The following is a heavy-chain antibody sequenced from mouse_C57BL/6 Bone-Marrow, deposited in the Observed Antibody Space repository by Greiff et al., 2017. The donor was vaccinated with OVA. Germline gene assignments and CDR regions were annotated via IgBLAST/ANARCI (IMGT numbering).Heavy chain of an antibody. CDR1: GFTFSDYY. V-gene: IGHV5-12*01. CDR3: ARHGPIYYGYDDELLDY. CDR2: ISNGGGST. J-gene: IGHJ4*01. Sequence: EVQGVESGGGLVQPGGSLKLSCAASGFTFSDYYMYWVRQTPEKRLEWVAYISNGGGSTYYPDTVKGRFTFSRDNAKNTLYLQMSRLKSEDTAMYYCARHGPIYYGYDDELLDYWGQGTSVTVSS. D-gene: IGHD2-2*01.